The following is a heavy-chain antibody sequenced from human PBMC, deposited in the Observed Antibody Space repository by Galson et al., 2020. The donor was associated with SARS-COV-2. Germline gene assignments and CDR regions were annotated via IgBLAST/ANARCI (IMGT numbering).Heavy chain of an antibody. V-gene: IGHV3-7*01. Sequence: GESLKISCAVSGFSSNDYGMTWVRQAPGKGLEWVATIKQPGSEKFYVDSVKGRFTISRDSPNNSLYLQINSLRAEDTAVYYCARDGYFYDSSGKKYFMDVWGKGTTVTVSS. CDR1: GFSSNDYG. J-gene: IGHJ6*03. CDR2: IKQPGSEK. CDR3: ARDGYFYDSSGKKYFMDV. D-gene: IGHD3-22*01.